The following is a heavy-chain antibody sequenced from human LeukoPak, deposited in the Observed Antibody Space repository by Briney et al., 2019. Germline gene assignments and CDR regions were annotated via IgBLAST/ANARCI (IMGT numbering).Heavy chain of an antibody. Sequence: SETLSLTCAVYGGSFSGYYWSWIRQPPGKGLEWIGEINHSGSTNYNPSLKSRVTISVDTSKNQFSLKLSSVTAADTAVYYCARGSDSSSWYDYYYYYYMDVWGKGTTVTVSS. CDR1: GGSFSGYY. CDR2: INHSGST. J-gene: IGHJ6*03. D-gene: IGHD6-13*01. CDR3: ARGSDSSSWYDYYYYYYMDV. V-gene: IGHV4-34*01.